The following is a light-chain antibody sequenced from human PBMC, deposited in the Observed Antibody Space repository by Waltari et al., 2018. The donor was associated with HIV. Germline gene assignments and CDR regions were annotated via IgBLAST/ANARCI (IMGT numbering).Light chain of an antibody. CDR3: NSYATGSAWV. CDR1: SSDVGSYNL. Sequence: QSALTQPASVSGSPGQAITISCTGTSSDVGSYNLVSWYQQHPGKAPKLMIYEVTKRRSGVSNRLSGSKSGNTASLTISGLQEEDEADYYCNSYATGSAWVFGGGTKLPVL. J-gene: IGLJ3*02. V-gene: IGLV2-23*02. CDR2: EVT.